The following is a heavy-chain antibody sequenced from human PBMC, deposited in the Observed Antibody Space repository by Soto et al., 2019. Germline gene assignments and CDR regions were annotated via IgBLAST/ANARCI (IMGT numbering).Heavy chain of an antibody. J-gene: IGHJ6*02. CDR1: GYSFTSYW. Sequence: GDSLKISCKGSGYSFTSYWIGWVRQMPGKGLEWMGIIYPGDSDTRYSPSFQGQVTISADKSISTAYLQWSSLKASDTAMYYCARLARGIDYYYYRLDVWDQGTTAPVTS. V-gene: IGHV5-51*01. CDR2: IYPGDSDT. CDR3: ARLARGIDYYYYRLDV. D-gene: IGHD2-21*01.